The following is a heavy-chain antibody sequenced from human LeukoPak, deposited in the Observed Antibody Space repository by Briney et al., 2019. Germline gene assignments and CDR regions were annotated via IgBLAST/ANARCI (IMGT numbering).Heavy chain of an antibody. CDR2: IYYSGST. J-gene: IGHJ3*02. V-gene: IGHV4-61*05. CDR1: GGSISSSSYY. CDR3: ARAADGRYQLLYGAFDI. D-gene: IGHD2-2*02. Sequence: PSETLSLTCTVSGGSISSSSYYWGWIRQPPGKGLEWIGYIYYSGSTNYNPSLKSRVTISVDTSKNQFSLKLSSVTAADTAVYYCARAADGRYQLLYGAFDIWGQGAMVTVSS.